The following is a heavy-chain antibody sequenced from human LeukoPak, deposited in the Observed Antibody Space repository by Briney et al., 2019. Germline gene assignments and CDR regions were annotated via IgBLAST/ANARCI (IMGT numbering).Heavy chain of an antibody. Sequence: ASVKVSCKASGYTFTGYYMHWVRQAPGQGLEWMGWINPNSGGTNYAQKFQGRVTMTRDTSISTAYMELSRLRSDDTAVYYCAREPWYCGGDCCSAQYFQHWGQGTLVTVSS. CDR1: GYTFTGYY. CDR3: AREPWYCGGDCCSAQYFQH. J-gene: IGHJ1*01. D-gene: IGHD2-21*02. V-gene: IGHV1-2*02. CDR2: INPNSGGT.